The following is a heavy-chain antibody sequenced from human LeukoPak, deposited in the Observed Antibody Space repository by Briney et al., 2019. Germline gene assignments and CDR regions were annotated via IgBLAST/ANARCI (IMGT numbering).Heavy chain of an antibody. J-gene: IGHJ6*02. D-gene: IGHD3-22*01. CDR3: ASRYYDSGGDYYYYYGMDV. CDR1: GFTFSSYS. CDR2: ISSSSSYI. V-gene: IGHV3-21*01. Sequence: GSLRLSCAASGFTFSSYSMNWVRQAPGKGLEWVSSISSSSSYIYYADSVKGRFTISRDNAKNSLYLQMNSLRAEDTAVYYCASRYYDSGGDYYYYYGMDVWGQGTTVTVSS.